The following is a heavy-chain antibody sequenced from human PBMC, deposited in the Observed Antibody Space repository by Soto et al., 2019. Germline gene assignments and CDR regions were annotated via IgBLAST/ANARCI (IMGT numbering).Heavy chain of an antibody. D-gene: IGHD3-10*01. CDR1: GGSISSSNW. CDR3: ASGRSPPRHGSGSKNQCGP. J-gene: IGHJ5*02. V-gene: IGHV4-4*02. CDR2: IYHSGST. Sequence: KASETLSLTCAVSGGSISSSNWWSWVRQPPGKGLEWIGEIYHSGSTNYNPSLKSRVTISVDKSKNQFSLKLSSVTAADTAVYYCASGRSPPRHGSGSKNQCGPCGQGHRLTASS.